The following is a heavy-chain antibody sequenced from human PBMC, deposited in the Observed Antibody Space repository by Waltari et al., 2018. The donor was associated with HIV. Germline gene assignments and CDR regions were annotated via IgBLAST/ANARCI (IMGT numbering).Heavy chain of an antibody. CDR3: ARVRDDGGKDY. V-gene: IGHV1-8*01. J-gene: IGHJ4*02. CDR1: GSTFTRYD. Sequence: QVQLVQSGAEVKKPGASGKVSGQASGSTFTRYDITWVRQSTGPGLEWMGWMNPNSGNTGYAQTFQGRVTMTRNTSISTAYMELSSLRSEDTAVYYCARVRDDGGKDYWGQGTLVTVSS. D-gene: IGHD4-17*01. CDR2: MNPNSGNT.